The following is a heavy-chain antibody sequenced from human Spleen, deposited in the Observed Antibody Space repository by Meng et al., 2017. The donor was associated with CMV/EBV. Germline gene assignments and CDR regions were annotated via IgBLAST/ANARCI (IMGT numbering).Heavy chain of an antibody. CDR2: INPNSGVT. CDR1: GYTFTGYY. V-gene: IGHV1-2*02. J-gene: IGHJ6*02. Sequence: ASVKVSCKASGYTFTGYYMHWVRQAPGQGLEWMGWINPNSGVTNSAQKFHGRVTMTRDTSISTAYMDLGRLRSDDTAMYYCARGGYSALSYYGIDVWGQGTTVTVSS. CDR3: ARGGYSALSYYGIDV. D-gene: IGHD6-13*01.